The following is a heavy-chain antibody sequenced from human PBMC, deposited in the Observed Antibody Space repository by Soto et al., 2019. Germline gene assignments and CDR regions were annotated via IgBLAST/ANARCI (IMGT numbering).Heavy chain of an antibody. CDR3: AMYCSGGSCYSVGVRYYYRMDG. D-gene: IGHD2-15*01. CDR2: ISAYNGNT. V-gene: IGHV1-18*04. Sequence: APVKVSWKSSGYTFTSYGISWVRQAPGQGLEWMGWISAYNGNTNYAQKLQGRVTMTTDTSTSTAYMELRSLRSDDTAVYYCAMYCSGGSCYSVGVRYYYRMDGCGPGTTVTVSS. J-gene: IGHJ6*02. CDR1: GYTFTSYG.